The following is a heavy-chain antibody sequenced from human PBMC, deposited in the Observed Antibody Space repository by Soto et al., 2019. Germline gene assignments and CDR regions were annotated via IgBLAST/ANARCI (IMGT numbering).Heavy chain of an antibody. CDR2: IYYSGST. D-gene: IGHD1-26*01. CDR1: GGRINIYY. Sequence: SETLDLTRTACGGRINIYYWSGIRQPPGKGLEWIGYIYYSGSTNYNPSLKSRVTISVDTSKNQFSLKLSSVTAADTAVYYCARVISYGYFDYWGQGTLVTVSS. V-gene: IGHV4-59*12. J-gene: IGHJ4*02. CDR3: ARVISYGYFDY.